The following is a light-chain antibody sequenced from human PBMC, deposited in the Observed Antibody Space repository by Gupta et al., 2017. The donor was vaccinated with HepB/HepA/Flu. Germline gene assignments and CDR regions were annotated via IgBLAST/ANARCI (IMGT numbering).Light chain of an antibody. Sequence: QSALTQPRSVSGSPGQSVTISCTGTRSDIGAYKYVSWYQVHPGIAPKLLIYDVSDRPSGVPDRFSGSKSDNTASPIISGLQPDDEADYYCCSFAGGYTFVFGSGTKVTVL. CDR3: CSFAGGYTFV. V-gene: IGLV2-11*01. CDR2: DVS. J-gene: IGLJ1*01. CDR1: RSDIGAYKY.